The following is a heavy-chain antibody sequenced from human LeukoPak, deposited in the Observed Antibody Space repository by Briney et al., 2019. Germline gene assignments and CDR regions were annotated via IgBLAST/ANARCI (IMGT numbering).Heavy chain of an antibody. CDR1: GFTFSSYW. Sequence: PGGSLRLSCAASGFTFSSYWMSWVRQAPGKGLEWVANIKQDGSEKYYVDSVKGRFTISRDNSENSLYLQMNSLGTEDTAVYYCAKSADSSGYLPYYLDYWGQGTLVTVSS. J-gene: IGHJ4*02. V-gene: IGHV3-7*03. D-gene: IGHD3-22*01. CDR3: AKSADSSGYLPYYLDY. CDR2: IKQDGSEK.